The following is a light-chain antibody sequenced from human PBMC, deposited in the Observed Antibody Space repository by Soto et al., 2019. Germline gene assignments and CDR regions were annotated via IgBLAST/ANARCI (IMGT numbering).Light chain of an antibody. V-gene: IGKV3-15*01. CDR3: KQYNNWPLWT. Sequence: EIVMTQSPATLSVSPGERATLSCRASQSVSSNLAWYQQKPGQAPRLLIYGASTRATGIPARLSGSGSGTECTLTISSLQSEDFAVYYCKQYNNWPLWTFGQGTKVEIK. CDR2: GAS. CDR1: QSVSSN. J-gene: IGKJ1*01.